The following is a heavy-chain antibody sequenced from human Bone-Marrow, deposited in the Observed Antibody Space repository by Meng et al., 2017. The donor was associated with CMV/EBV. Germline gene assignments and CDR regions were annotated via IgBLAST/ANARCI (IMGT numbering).Heavy chain of an antibody. J-gene: IGHJ5*02. Sequence: SVKVSCKASGCTFSSYAISWVRQAPGQGLEWMGGSIPIFGTANYAQKFQGRVTITTDEYTSTAYMELSSLRSEDTAVYYCARGGCSSTSRYTYWFDPWGQGTLVTVSS. CDR3: ARGGCSSTSRYTYWFDP. V-gene: IGHV1-69*05. CDR2: SIPIFGTA. CDR1: GCTFSSYA. D-gene: IGHD2-2*02.